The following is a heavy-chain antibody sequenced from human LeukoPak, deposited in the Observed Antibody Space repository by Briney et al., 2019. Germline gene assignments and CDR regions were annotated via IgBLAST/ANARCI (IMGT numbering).Heavy chain of an antibody. CDR1: GGSISSHY. D-gene: IGHD2-15*01. CDR3: ARRFREGSPNFDY. CDR2: IYYSGST. Sequence: PSETLSLTCTVSGGSISSHYWSWIRQPPGKGLEWIGYIYYSGSTKYNPSLKSRVTISVDTSKNQFSLKLSSATATDTAVYYCARRFREGSPNFDYWGQGTLVTVSS. V-gene: IGHV4-59*08. J-gene: IGHJ4*02.